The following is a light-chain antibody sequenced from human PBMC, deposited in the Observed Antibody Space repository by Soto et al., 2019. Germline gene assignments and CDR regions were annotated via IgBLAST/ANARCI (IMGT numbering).Light chain of an antibody. CDR1: QSISSN. J-gene: IGKJ3*01. V-gene: IGKV3-15*01. CDR2: GAS. Sequence: EIVMTQSPATLSVSHGERATLSRRASQSISSNLAWYQQKNGQTPRLLIYGASTRAAGIPARFSGSGSGTDFTLTISSLQSEDFAVYYCQQYNNWPPFSFGPGTKVDIK. CDR3: QQYNNWPPFS.